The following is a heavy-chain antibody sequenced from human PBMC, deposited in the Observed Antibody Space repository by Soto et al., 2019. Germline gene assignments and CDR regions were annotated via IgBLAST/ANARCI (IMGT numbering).Heavy chain of an antibody. V-gene: IGHV4-39*01. Sequence: SETLSLTCTASGGSITSSSHFWGWVRQPPGKGLEWIGTIYFTGNTYYTPSLKSRLTMSIDTSKNEFSLRLNSVTAADTAVYYCAGQXFTIAAASYGRSNWFDPWGPGTLVTVSS. CDR2: IYFTGNT. CDR1: GGSITSSSHF. J-gene: IGHJ5*02. CDR3: AGQXFTIAAASYGRSNWFDP. D-gene: IGHD6-25*01.